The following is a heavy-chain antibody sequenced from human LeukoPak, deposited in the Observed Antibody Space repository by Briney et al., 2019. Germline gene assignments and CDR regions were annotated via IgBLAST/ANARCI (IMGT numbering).Heavy chain of an antibody. J-gene: IGHJ3*02. D-gene: IGHD3-3*01. CDR1: GFTFSSYA. Sequence: GWSLRLSCAASGFTFSSYAMSWVRQAPGKGLEWVSAISGSGGSTYYADSVKGRFTISRDNSKNTLYLQMNSLRAEDTAVYYCAKAYYYDFWSGYSDDAFDSWGQGTMVTVSS. CDR3: AKAYYYDFWSGYSDDAFDS. V-gene: IGHV3-23*01. CDR2: ISGSGGST.